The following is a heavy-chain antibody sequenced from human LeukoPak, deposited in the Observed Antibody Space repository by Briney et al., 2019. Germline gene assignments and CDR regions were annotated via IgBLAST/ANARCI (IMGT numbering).Heavy chain of an antibody. Sequence: PGGSLGLSCAASGFTFSDYYMSRIRQAPGKGLEWVSYISSSGSTIYYADSVKGRFTISRDNAKNSLYLQMNSLRAEDTAVYYCAREDFGVVIDAGYYWGQGTLVTVSS. CDR1: GFTFSDYY. CDR3: AREDFGVVIDAGYY. CDR2: ISSSGSTI. D-gene: IGHD3-3*01. J-gene: IGHJ4*02. V-gene: IGHV3-11*01.